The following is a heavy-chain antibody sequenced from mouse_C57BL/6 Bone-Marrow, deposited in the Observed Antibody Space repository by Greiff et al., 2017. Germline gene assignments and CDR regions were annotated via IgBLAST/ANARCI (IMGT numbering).Heavy chain of an antibody. D-gene: IGHD4-1*01. J-gene: IGHJ3*01. CDR3: ARDLTGGFAY. Sequence: QVQLQQPGAELVKPGASVKLSCKASGYTFTSYWMNWVKQRPGKGLEWIGRIYPGDGDTNYNGKFKGKATLTADKSSSTAYMQLSSLTSEDSAVYFCARDLTGGFAYWGQGTLVTVSA. CDR2: IYPGDGDT. V-gene: IGHV1-82*01. CDR1: GYTFTSYW.